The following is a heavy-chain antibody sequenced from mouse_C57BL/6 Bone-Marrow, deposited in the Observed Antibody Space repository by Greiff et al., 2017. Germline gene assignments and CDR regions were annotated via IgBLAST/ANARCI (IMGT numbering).Heavy chain of an antibody. V-gene: IGHV8-8*01. D-gene: IGHD1-1*01. Sequence: QVTLKESGPGILQPSQTLSLTCSFSGFSLSTFGMGVGWIRQPSGKGLEWLAPIWWDDDKYYNPALKSRLTISTYTSKNQVFLKIANVDTADTATYYCARIAYYGSSSTFDYWGQGTTLTVSS. CDR3: ARIAYYGSSSTFDY. CDR2: IWWDDDK. J-gene: IGHJ2*01. CDR1: GFSLSTFGMG.